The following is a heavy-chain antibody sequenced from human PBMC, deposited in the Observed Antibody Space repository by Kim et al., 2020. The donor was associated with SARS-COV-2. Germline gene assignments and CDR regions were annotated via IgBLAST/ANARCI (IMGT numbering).Heavy chain of an antibody. CDR2: GM. D-gene: IGHD2-8*02. J-gene: IGHJ2*01. Sequence: GMSYVDSVKGRFTISRDIDKRSLYLRMNSRRADDTAVYFCSRAGAPWGFDVWGRGTLVTVSS. V-gene: IGHV3-7*04. CDR3: SRAGAPWGFDV.